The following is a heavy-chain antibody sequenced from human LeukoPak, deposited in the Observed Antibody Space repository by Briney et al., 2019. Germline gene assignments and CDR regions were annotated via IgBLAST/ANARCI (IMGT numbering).Heavy chain of an antibody. J-gene: IGHJ6*03. V-gene: IGHV1-18*01. CDR3: ARDGSPGYSSGWGRYYYYYYMDV. CDR2: ISAYNGNT. Sequence: GASVKVSCKASGYTFTSYGISWVRQAPGQGLEWMGWISAYNGNTNYAQKLQGRVTMTTDTSTSTAYMELRSLRSVDTAVYYCARDGSPGYSSGWGRYYYYYYMDVWGKGTTVTISS. CDR1: GYTFTSYG. D-gene: IGHD6-19*01.